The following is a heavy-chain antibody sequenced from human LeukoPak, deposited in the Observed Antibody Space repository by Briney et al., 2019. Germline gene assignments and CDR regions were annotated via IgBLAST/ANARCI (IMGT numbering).Heavy chain of an antibody. J-gene: IGHJ4*02. CDR2: IWYDGNNK. Sequence: GGSLRLSCAASGFTFSSFGMHWVRQAPGKGLEWVAVIWYDGNNKYYADSVKGRFTISRDNSKNTLYLQMKSLRAEDTAVYFCAKDKPIDYWGQGTLVTVSS. CDR3: AKDKPIDY. CDR1: GFTFSSFG. D-gene: IGHD1-14*01. V-gene: IGHV3-33*06.